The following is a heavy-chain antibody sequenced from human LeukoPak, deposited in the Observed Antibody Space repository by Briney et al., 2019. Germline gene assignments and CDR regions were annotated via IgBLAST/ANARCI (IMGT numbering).Heavy chain of an antibody. CDR3: ARESYGSGSYYKYYYYYYMDV. J-gene: IGHJ6*03. D-gene: IGHD3-10*01. V-gene: IGHV4-4*07. Sequence: SETLSLTCAVYGGSFSGYYWSWIRQPAGKGLEWIGRIYTSGSTNYNPSLKSRVTMSVDTSKNQFSLKLSSVTAADTAVYYCARESYGSGSYYKYYYYYYMDVWGKGTTVTISS. CDR2: IYTSGST. CDR1: GGSFSGYY.